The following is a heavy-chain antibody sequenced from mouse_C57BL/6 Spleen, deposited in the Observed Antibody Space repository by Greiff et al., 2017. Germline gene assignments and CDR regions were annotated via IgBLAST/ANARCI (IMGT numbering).Heavy chain of an antibody. CDR1: GFTFSSYA. CDR3: TRGTPYYSNYGFDY. J-gene: IGHJ2*01. CDR2: ISSGGDYI. D-gene: IGHD2-5*01. Sequence: EVQLVESGEGLVKPGGSLKLSCAASGFTFSSYAMSWVRQTPEKRLEWVAYISSGGDYIYYADTVKGRFTISRDNARNTLYLQMSSLKSEDTAMYYCTRGTPYYSNYGFDYWGQGTTLTVSS. V-gene: IGHV5-9-1*02.